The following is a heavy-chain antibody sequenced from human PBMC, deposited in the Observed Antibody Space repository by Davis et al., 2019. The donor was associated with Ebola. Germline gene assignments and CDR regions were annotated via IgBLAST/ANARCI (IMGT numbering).Heavy chain of an antibody. CDR1: GGSISSSSYY. D-gene: IGHD1-14*01. CDR3: ARPTLTYNSRGNWFDP. V-gene: IGHV4-39*01. CDR2: IYYSGST. Sequence: SETLSLTCTVSGGSISSSSYYWGWIRQPPGKGLEWIGSIYYSGSTYYNPSLKSRVTISVDTSKNQFSLKLSSVTAADTAVYYCARPTLTYNSRGNWFDPWGQGTLVTVSS. J-gene: IGHJ5*02.